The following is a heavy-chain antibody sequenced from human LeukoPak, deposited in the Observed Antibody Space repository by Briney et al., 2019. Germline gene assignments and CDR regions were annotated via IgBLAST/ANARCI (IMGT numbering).Heavy chain of an antibody. V-gene: IGHV3-30*07. CDR1: GFTFSSYA. J-gene: IGHJ4*02. Sequence: EGSLRLSCAASGFTFSSYAMHWVRQAPGKGLEWVAVISYDGSNKYYADSVKGRFTISRDNSKNTLYLQMNSLRAEDTAVYYCVRLLKGAKSYGYVDYWGQGTLVTVSS. CDR2: ISYDGSNK. D-gene: IGHD3-16*01. CDR3: VRLLKGAKSYGYVDY.